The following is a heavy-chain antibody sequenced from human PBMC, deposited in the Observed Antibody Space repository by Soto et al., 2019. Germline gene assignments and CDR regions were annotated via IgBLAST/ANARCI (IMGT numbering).Heavy chain of an antibody. CDR2: IIPIFGTA. D-gene: IGHD6-13*01. CDR3: ARSVGGRRSCPNWYFDL. J-gene: IGHJ2*01. V-gene: IGHV1-69*12. CDR1: GGTFSSYA. Sequence: QVQLVQSGAEVKKPGSSVKVSCKASGGTFSSYAISWVRQAPGQGLEWLGGIIPIFGTANYAQKFQGRVTITADDSTSIAYQELSSLRYQDTGVYYCARSVGGRRSCPNWYFDLWGRGTLVNVSS.